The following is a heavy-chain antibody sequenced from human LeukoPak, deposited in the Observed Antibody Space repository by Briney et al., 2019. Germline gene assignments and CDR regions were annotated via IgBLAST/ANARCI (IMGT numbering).Heavy chain of an antibody. V-gene: IGHV3-33*08. CDR1: GFTFSSYG. D-gene: IGHD3-22*01. CDR3: ARDRARYDKGNFDY. Sequence: GGSLRLSCAPSGFTFSSYGMHWVRQAPGKGLGWVAVIWYDGSNKYYADSVKGRFTISRDNSKNTLYLQMNSLRAEDTAVYYCARDRARYDKGNFDYWGQGTLVTVSS. CDR2: IWYDGSNK. J-gene: IGHJ4*02.